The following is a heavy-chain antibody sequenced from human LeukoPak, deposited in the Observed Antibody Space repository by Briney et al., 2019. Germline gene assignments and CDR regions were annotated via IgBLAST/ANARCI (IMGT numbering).Heavy chain of an antibody. J-gene: IGHJ4*02. CDR1: GGSISSSNW. D-gene: IGHD6-19*01. CDR3: ARTRRQWLVFDY. CDR2: IYYSGST. Sequence: SETLSLTCAVSGGSISSSNWWSWVRQPPGKGLEWIGYIYYSGSTNYNPSLKSRVTISVDTSKNQFSLKLSSVTAADTAVYYCARTRRQWLVFDYWGQGTLVTVSS. V-gene: IGHV4-4*02.